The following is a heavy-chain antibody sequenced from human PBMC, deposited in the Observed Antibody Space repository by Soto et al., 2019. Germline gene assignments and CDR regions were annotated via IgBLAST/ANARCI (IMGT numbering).Heavy chain of an antibody. Sequence: GASVTVSCEASGSTYTRDGVSWGRQAPRQGLEWMGWISAYNGNTNYAQKLQGRVTMTTDTSTSTACMELRSLRYDNAAVYYCGILFSYYDISADYYTDYYYYMDVWGKGTTVTVSS. CDR2: ISAYNGNT. V-gene: IGHV1-18*01. CDR1: GSTYTRDG. CDR3: GILFSYYDISADYYTDYYYYMDV. J-gene: IGHJ6*03. D-gene: IGHD3-9*01.